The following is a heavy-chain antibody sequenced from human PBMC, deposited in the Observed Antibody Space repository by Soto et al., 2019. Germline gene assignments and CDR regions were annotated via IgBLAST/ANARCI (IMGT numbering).Heavy chain of an antibody. CDR3: SRDLGGSYYDSLAGQYD. V-gene: IGHV1-69*08. CDR1: GGTFSSYT. Sequence: QVQLVQPGAEVKKPGSSVKVSCKASGGTFSSYTISWVRQAPGQGLEWMGRIIPILGIANYAQKFQGRVTITADKSTSTAYMELSRLRSEDMDAYYCSRDLGGSYYDSLAGQYDWGQGTLVTVSS. J-gene: IGHJ4*02. CDR2: IIPILGIA. D-gene: IGHD3-9*01.